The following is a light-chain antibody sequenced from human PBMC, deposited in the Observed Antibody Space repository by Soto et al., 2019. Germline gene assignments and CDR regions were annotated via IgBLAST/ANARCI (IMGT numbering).Light chain of an antibody. CDR1: SSNIGAGYE. V-gene: IGLV1-40*01. Sequence: QSALTQPPSVSEAPGQRVTIYCTGSSSNIGAGYEAHWYQQVPGTAPKLLIYENNNRPSGVPDRFSGSKSGTLASLAITGLQAEDEAEYYCQSYDSSLSGYVFGTGTKLTVL. J-gene: IGLJ1*01. CDR2: ENN. CDR3: QSYDSSLSGYV.